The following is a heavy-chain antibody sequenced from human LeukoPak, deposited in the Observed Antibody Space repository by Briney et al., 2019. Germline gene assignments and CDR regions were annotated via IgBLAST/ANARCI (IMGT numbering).Heavy chain of an antibody. Sequence: SETLSLTCTVSGGSISSKSHFWGWIRQPPGKGLEWTGSIYYSGSTYYNPSLKSRVTISVDTSKNQFSLKLSSVTAADTAVYYCARDHVGQQLAFDYWGQGTLVTVSS. CDR2: IYYSGST. V-gene: IGHV4-39*07. CDR3: ARDHVGQQLAFDY. CDR1: GGSISSKSHF. J-gene: IGHJ4*02. D-gene: IGHD6-13*01.